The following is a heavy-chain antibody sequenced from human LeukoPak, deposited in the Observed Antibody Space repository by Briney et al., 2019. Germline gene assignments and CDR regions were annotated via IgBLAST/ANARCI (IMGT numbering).Heavy chain of an antibody. CDR2: ISSTGGTI. CDR1: GFTFSRYG. CDR3: APNDSGDFGLLAY. D-gene: IGHD4-17*01. J-gene: IGHJ4*02. Sequence: GGSLRLSCAASGFTFSRYGMNWVRQAPGTGLECVSYISSTGGTIYYADSVKGRFTISRDNAKDSLYLQMNSLRVEDTAVYYCAPNDSGDFGLLAYWGQGTLVTVSS. V-gene: IGHV3-48*01.